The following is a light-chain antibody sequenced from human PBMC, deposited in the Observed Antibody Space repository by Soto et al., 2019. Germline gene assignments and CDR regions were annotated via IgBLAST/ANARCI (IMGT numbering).Light chain of an antibody. Sequence: EIVMTQSPATLSVSPGERATLSCRASQNVNTNLAWYQQKPGQAPRLLIYGASTRATGIPARFSGSGSGTEFTLTISSLQSEDFAVYSCQQYNNWPSTCGQGTELEMK. CDR2: GAS. V-gene: IGKV3-15*01. CDR3: QQYNNWPST. J-gene: IGKJ2*01. CDR1: QNVNTN.